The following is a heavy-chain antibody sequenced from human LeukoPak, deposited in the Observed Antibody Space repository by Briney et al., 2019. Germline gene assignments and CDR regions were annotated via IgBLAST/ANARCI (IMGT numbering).Heavy chain of an antibody. CDR3: ARDQGSGDANFDY. J-gene: IGHJ4*02. D-gene: IGHD4-17*01. CDR1: GGSISSYC. V-gene: IGHV4-59*01. CDR2: IRYIGST. Sequence: SETLSLTCIVSGGSISSYCWSWIRQRPGKGLEWIGYIRYIGSTYYNPSLKSRVTMSMDTSTNQFSLNLSSVTAADTAVYYCARDQGSGDANFDYWGQGTLVTVSS.